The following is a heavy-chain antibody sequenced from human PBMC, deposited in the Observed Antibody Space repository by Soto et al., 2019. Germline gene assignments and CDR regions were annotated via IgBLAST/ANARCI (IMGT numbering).Heavy chain of an antibody. CDR2: INHGGST. Sequence: QVQLQQWGAGLLKPSETLSLTCTVYGGSFSGYSWTLIRQPPGKGLEWIGEINHGGSTSYNPSLTSRGTIPLDTSKTQFSLSLPSVTAADTAVYYCARGGAWAFDIWGQGTMVTVSS. J-gene: IGHJ3*02. CDR3: ARGGAWAFDI. CDR1: GGSFSGYS. V-gene: IGHV4-34*01. D-gene: IGHD3-16*01.